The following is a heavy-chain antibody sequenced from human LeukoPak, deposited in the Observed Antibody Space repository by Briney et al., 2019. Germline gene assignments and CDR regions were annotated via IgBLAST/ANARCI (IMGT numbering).Heavy chain of an antibody. CDR3: ARDPNGDYIGAFDF. CDR2: MRPAGGAA. J-gene: IGHJ3*01. CDR1: GFTFSIYA. Sequence: GGSLRLSCAASGFTFSIYAMHWGRQAPGKGLEWVSTMRPAGGAAIYADSVKGRFTISRDDSMGTLYLQMTSLRAEDTATYFCARDPNGDYIGAFDFRGPGKLGSVSS. V-gene: IGHV3-23*01. D-gene: IGHD4-17*01.